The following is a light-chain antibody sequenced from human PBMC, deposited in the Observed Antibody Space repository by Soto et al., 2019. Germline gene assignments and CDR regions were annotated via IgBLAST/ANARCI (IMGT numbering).Light chain of an antibody. J-gene: IGKJ5*01. V-gene: IGKV1-9*01. Sequence: DIQLTQSPSFLSASIGDRVTITCRASQVIGIYLAWYQQKPGKAPKLLISAASTLQSGVPSRFSGSGSGTDFTLTISSLQPEDFATYYCQQANSFPITFGQGTRLEIK. CDR1: QVIGIY. CDR2: AAS. CDR3: QQANSFPIT.